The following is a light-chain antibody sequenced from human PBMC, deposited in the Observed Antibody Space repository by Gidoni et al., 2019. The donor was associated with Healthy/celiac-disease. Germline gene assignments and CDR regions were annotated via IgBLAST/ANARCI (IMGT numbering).Light chain of an antibody. J-gene: IGKJ1*01. Sequence: DIELTQSPSTLSASVGVRVPITRLSSQSISSWLAWYQQKQGKAPKILIYKASSLETGAPARLRGSGSGTEFTLTISSLHPDDFATFYCQQYNSYSRTFGQGTKVEIK. V-gene: IGKV1-5*03. CDR2: KAS. CDR1: QSISSW. CDR3: QQYNSYSRT.